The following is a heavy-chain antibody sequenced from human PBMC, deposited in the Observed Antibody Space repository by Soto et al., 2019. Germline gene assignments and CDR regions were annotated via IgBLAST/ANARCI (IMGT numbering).Heavy chain of an antibody. CDR3: ARGDSTDCSNGVCSFFYNHDMDV. CDR2: INPKSGGT. J-gene: IGHJ6*02. V-gene: IGHV1-2*04. Sequence: ASVKVSCKASGYSFTDYHMQWVRQASGQGLEWLGRINPKSGGTSTAQKFQGWVTMTTDTSISTASMELTRLTSDDTAIYYCARGDSTDCSNGVCSFFYNHDMDVWG. D-gene: IGHD2-8*01. CDR1: GYSFTDYH.